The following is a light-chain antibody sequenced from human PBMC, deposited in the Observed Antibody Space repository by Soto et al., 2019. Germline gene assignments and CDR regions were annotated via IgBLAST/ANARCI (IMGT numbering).Light chain of an antibody. J-gene: IGKJ2*01. V-gene: IGKV2-28*01. CDR3: MQGLQMPPT. CDR1: QSLLHINGNNY. Sequence: DIVMTQSPLSLPFTPGEPASISCRSSQSLLHINGNNYLDWYLQKPGQSPQLLIYLGSNRASGVPDRVRGIGLCTDFTLKISRLEAEDVGFYYCMQGLQMPPTFGQGTKLEIK. CDR2: LGS.